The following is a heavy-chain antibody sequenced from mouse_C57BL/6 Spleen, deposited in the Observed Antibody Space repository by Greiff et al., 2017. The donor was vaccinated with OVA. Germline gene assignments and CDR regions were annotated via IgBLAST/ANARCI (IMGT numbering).Heavy chain of an antibody. CDR3: ARSEDYWYFDV. Sequence: VQLKESGPELVKPGASVKISCKASGYSFTDYNMNWVKQSHGKSLEWIGVINPNYGTTSYNQKFKGKATLTVDQSSSPAYMQLNSLTSEDSAVYYCARSEDYWYFDVWGTGTTVTVSS. CDR2: INPNYGTT. CDR1: GYSFTDYN. J-gene: IGHJ1*03. V-gene: IGHV1-39*01.